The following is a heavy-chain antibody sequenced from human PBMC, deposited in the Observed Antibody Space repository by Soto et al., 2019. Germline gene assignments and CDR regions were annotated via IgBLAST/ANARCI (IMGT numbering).Heavy chain of an antibody. CDR3: ARPKTKVYSAFDT. V-gene: IGHV3-74*03. J-gene: IGHJ3*02. D-gene: IGHD6-6*01. CDR2: MSPDGSDT. Sequence: EVQLVESGGGLVLPGGSLRLSCAASGFTFTSHWLHWVRQAPGEGLVWVSRMSPDGSDTKFADSVKGRFTISRDNAKSTLYLDMNSLRAEDTGVYYCARPKTKVYSAFDTWGQGTMVTVSS. CDR1: GFTFTSHW.